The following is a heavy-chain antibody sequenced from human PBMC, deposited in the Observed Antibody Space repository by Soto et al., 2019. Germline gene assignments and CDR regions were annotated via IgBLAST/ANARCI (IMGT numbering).Heavy chain of an antibody. CDR3: ARGGRRSPGMDV. J-gene: IGHJ6*02. CDR1: GGSISSSSYY. Sequence: PSETLSLTCTVSGGSISSSSYYWGWIRQPPGKGLEWIGSIYYSGSTYYNPSLKSRVTIFADTSKNQLSLKLSSVTAADTAVYYCARGGRRSPGMDVWGQGTTVTVSS. V-gene: IGHV4-39*07. CDR2: IYYSGST.